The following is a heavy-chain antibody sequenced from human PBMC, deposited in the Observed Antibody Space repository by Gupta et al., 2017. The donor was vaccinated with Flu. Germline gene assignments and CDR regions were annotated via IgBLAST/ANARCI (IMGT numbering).Heavy chain of an antibody. CDR2: FDPEDGET. V-gene: IGHV1-24*01. D-gene: IGHD3-22*01. J-gene: IGHJ4*02. CDR3: ATSDKREWDSSGYYVYSFDY. CDR1: GYTLTELS. Sequence: QVQLVQSGAEMKKPGASVKVSCKVSGYTLTELSMHWVRQAPGKGLEWMGGFDPEDGETIYAQKFQGRVTMTEDTSTDTAYMELSSLRSEDTAVYYCATSDKREWDSSGYYVYSFDYWGQGTLVTVSS.